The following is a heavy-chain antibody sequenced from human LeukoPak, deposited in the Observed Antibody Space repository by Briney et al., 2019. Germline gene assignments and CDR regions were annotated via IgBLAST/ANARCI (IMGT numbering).Heavy chain of an antibody. CDR3: ARELRNAFDI. CDR2: IYHSGST. V-gene: IGHV4-30-2*01. J-gene: IGHJ3*02. Sequence: PSETLSLTCAVSGGSISSGGYSWSWIRQPPGKGLEWIGYIYHSGSTNYNPSLKSRVTISVDTSKNQFSLKLSSVTAADTAVYYCARELRNAFDIWGQGTMVTVSS. CDR1: GGSISSGGYS.